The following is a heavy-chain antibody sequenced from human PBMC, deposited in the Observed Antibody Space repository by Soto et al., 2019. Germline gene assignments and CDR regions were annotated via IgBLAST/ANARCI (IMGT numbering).Heavy chain of an antibody. Sequence: ASVKVSFKASGGTFSSYAISWVRQAPGQGLEWMGGIIPIFGTANYAQKFQGRVTITADDSTSTAYMELSSLRSEDTAVYYCARPGFRGEEYYYYGMDVWGQGTTVTVSS. CDR1: GGTFSSYA. CDR3: ARPGFRGEEYYYYGMDV. CDR2: IIPIFGTA. D-gene: IGHD3-16*01. J-gene: IGHJ6*02. V-gene: IGHV1-69*13.